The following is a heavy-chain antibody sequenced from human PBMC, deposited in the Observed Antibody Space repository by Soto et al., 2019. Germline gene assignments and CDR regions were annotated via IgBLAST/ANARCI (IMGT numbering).Heavy chain of an antibody. J-gene: IGHJ4*02. D-gene: IGHD2-15*01. CDR2: INSDGSST. V-gene: IGHV3-74*01. CDR1: GFTFSSYW. CDR3: ARGGVDGGSYDRHIDY. Sequence: EVQLVESGGGLVQPGGSLRLSCAASGFTFSSYWMHWVRQAPGKGLVWVSRINSDGSSTSYADSVKGRFTISRDNAKNTLYLQMTSLRAEDTAVYYCARGGVDGGSYDRHIDYWGQGTLVTVSS.